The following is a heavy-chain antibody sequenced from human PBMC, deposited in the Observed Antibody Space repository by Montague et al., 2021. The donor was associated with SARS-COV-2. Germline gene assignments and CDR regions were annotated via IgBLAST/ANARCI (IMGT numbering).Heavy chain of an antibody. V-gene: IGHV4-39*07. CDR2: IYYSGST. D-gene: IGHD2-15*01. CDR1: GGSISSSSYY. CDR3: ARDTGISGAFDI. J-gene: IGHJ3*02. Sequence: SETLSLTCTVSGGSISSSSYYWGWIRQPPGKGLEWIGSIYYSGSTYYNPSLKSRVTISVDTSKNQFSLKLNSVTAADTAVYYCARDTGISGAFDIWGQGTMVTVSS.